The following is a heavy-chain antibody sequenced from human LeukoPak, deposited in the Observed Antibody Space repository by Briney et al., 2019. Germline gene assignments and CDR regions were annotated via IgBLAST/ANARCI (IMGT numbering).Heavy chain of an antibody. Sequence: GRSLRLSCAASGFTFSTYGMHWVRQAPGKGLEWVSAISGSGGSTYYADSVKGRFTISRDNSKNTLYLQMNSLRAEDTAVYYCAKEYYYDSSGYTSRPNYYYYYGMDVWGQGTTVTVSS. D-gene: IGHD3-22*01. V-gene: IGHV3-23*01. CDR1: GFTFSTYG. CDR2: ISGSGGST. CDR3: AKEYYYDSSGYTSRPNYYYYYGMDV. J-gene: IGHJ6*02.